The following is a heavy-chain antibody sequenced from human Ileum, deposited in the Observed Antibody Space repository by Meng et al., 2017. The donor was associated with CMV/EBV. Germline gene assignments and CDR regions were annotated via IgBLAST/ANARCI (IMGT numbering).Heavy chain of an antibody. D-gene: IGHD6-13*01. Sequence: GESLKISCAASGFTVSSNYMSWVRQAPGKGLEWVSVIYSGGSTYYADSVKGRFTISRDNSKNTLYPQMNSLRAEDTAVYYCARDQAGSSWPGYYYYGMDVWGQGTTVTVSS. CDR2: IYSGGST. CDR3: ARDQAGSSWPGYYYYGMDV. J-gene: IGHJ6*02. V-gene: IGHV3-53*01. CDR1: GFTVSSNY.